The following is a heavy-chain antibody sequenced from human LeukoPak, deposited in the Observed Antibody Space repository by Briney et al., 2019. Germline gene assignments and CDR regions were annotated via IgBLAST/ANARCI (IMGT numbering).Heavy chain of an antibody. CDR3: ARGVDTALVLES. CDR2: INPNSGAT. V-gene: IGHV1-2*04. CDR1: GYIFIGYY. Sequence: ASVKVSCKASGYIFIGYYIHWVRQAPGQGLEWMGWINPNSGATDYAQQFQGWVTMTRDTSISTAYMELSRLRSNDTAVYYCARGVDTALVLESWGQGTLVTVSS. D-gene: IGHD5-18*01. J-gene: IGHJ4*02.